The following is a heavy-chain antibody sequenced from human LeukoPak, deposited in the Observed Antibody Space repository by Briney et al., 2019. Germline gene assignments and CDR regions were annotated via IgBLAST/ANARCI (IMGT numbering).Heavy chain of an antibody. J-gene: IGHJ4*02. CDR3: ARDLNWDYGDYPSPLDF. CDR1: GGPFRIYG. Sequence: SVKVSCKASGGPFRIYGFKWVRQAPGQGLEWMGGIIPIFGTPIYAQKFLGRLTIGADESTSTVYMELSSLRSEDTAVYYCARDLNWDYGDYPSPLDFWGQGTLVTVSS. D-gene: IGHD4-17*01. CDR2: IIPIFGTP. V-gene: IGHV1-69*13.